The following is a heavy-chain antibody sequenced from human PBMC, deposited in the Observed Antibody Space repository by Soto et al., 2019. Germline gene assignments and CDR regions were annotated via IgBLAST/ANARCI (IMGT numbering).Heavy chain of an antibody. V-gene: IGHV3-13*01. D-gene: IGHD6-6*01. Sequence: LRLSCAASGFTFSSYDMHWVRQVTGKGLEWVSAIGTAGDTYYPGSVKGRFTIYRENAKNSLYLHMNSLRAGDTAVYYCARGKQLVRGFDYWGQGIPVTVSS. CDR2: IGTAGDT. CDR3: ARGKQLVRGFDY. CDR1: GFTFSSYD. J-gene: IGHJ4*02.